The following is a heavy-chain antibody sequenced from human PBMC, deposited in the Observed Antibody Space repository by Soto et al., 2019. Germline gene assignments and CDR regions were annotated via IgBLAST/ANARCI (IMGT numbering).Heavy chain of an antibody. J-gene: IGHJ4*02. Sequence: QVQLVQSGAEVKKPGASVTVSCKASGYTFISYALHWVRQAPGQRLEWIGRINAGNGDTKYSQQFNDRVTITRDTSASTAYMEVSSLRSEDTAIYYCARSEINYSRFDSWGQGTLVTVSS. D-gene: IGHD2-21*01. CDR2: INAGNGDT. CDR3: ARSEINYSRFDS. CDR1: GYTFISYA. V-gene: IGHV1-3*01.